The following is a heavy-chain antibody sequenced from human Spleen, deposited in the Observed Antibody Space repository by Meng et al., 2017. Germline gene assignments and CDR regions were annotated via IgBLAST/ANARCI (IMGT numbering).Heavy chain of an antibody. CDR1: NFTFSTYW. D-gene: IGHD3-10*01. J-gene: IGHJ4*02. V-gene: IGHV3-33*08. CDR3: ARDYYGSGSYYMGPGYYFDY. Sequence: GESLKISCAASNFTFSTYWMNWVRQAPGKGLEWVAVIWYDGSNKYYADSVKGRFTISRDNSKNTLYLQMNSLRAEDTAVYYCARDYYGSGSYYMGPGYYFDYWGQGTLVTVSS. CDR2: IWYDGSNK.